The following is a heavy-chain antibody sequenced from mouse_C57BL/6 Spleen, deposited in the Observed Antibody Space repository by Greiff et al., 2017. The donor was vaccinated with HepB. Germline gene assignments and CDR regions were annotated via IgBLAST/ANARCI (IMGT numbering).Heavy chain of an antibody. J-gene: IGHJ1*03. CDR1: GYTFTDYY. D-gene: IGHD2-4*01. CDR2: IYPGSGNT. V-gene: IGHV1-76*01. CDR3: ARLYYDYDSGDWYFDV. Sequence: VKLVESGAELVRPGASVKLSCKASGYTFTDYYINWVKQRPGQGLEWIARIYPGSGNTYYNEKFKGKATLTAEKSSSTAYMQLSSLTSEDSAVYFCARLYYDYDSGDWYFDVWGTGTTVTVSS.